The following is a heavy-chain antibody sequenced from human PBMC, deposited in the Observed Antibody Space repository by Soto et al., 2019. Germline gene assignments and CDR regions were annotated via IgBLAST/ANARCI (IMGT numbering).Heavy chain of an antibody. Sequence: PGGSLRLSCAASGSTFSNIAMIWVRQAPGKGLEWVSSIGGSGGGITYADSMKGRFTISRDNSKNTLYLQINSLRAEDTAVYYCATDQNWGWGSCGQGTLVTVSS. D-gene: IGHD7-27*01. V-gene: IGHV3-23*01. CDR3: ATDQNWGWGS. CDR2: IGGSGGGI. CDR1: GSTFSNIA. J-gene: IGHJ5*02.